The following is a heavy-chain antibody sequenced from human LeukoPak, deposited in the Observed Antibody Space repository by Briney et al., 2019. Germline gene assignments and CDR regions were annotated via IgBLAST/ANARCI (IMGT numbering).Heavy chain of an antibody. D-gene: IGHD1-26*01. V-gene: IGHV4-34*01. CDR2: INHSGST. J-gene: IGHJ6*02. Sequence: SETLSLTCAVYGGSFSGYYWSWIRQPPGKGLEWIGEINHSGSTNYNPSLKSRVTISVDTSKNQFSLKLSSVTAADTAVYYCARGLHYYYYGMDVWGQGTTVTVSS. CDR1: GGSFSGYY. CDR3: ARGLHYYYYGMDV.